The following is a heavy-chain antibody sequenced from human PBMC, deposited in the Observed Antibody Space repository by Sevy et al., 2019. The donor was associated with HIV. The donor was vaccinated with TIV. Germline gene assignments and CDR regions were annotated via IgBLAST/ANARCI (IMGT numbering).Heavy chain of an antibody. V-gene: IGHV4-38-2*02. CDR1: GYSISSGYY. CDR2: IYHSGST. D-gene: IGHD4-4*01. Sequence: SETLSLTCAVSGYSISSGYYWGWIRQPRGKGLEWIERIYHSGSTYYNPSLKSRVTISVDTSKNQFSLKLSSVTAADTAVYYCARDSGMTTVTDNWFDPWGQGTLVTVSS. J-gene: IGHJ5*02. CDR3: ARDSGMTTVTDNWFDP.